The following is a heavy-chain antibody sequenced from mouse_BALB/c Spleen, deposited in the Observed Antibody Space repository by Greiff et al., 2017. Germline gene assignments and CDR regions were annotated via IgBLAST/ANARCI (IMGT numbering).Heavy chain of an antibody. CDR1: GFSLTSYG. CDR2: IWAGGST. Sequence: QVHVKQSGPGLVAPSQSLSITCTVSGFSLTSYGVHWVRQPPGKGLEWLGVIWAGGSTNYNSALMSRLSISKDNSKSQVFLKMNSLQTDDTAMYYCARDDGYYVGYAMDYWGQGTSVTVSS. D-gene: IGHD2-3*01. V-gene: IGHV2-9*02. CDR3: ARDDGYYVGYAMDY. J-gene: IGHJ4*01.